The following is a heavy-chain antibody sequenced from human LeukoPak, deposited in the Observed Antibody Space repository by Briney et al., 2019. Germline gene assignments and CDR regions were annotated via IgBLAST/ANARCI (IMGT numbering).Heavy chain of an antibody. CDR1: GGSFSGYY. D-gene: IGHD4-17*01. V-gene: IGHV4-34*01. CDR3: ARNFYGDYPDY. CDR2: INHSGST. Sequence: SETLSLTCAVYGGSFSGYYWSWIRQPPGKGLEWIGEINHSGSTNYNPSLKSRVTISVDTSKSQFSLKLSSVTAADTAVYYCARNFYGDYPDYWGQGTLVTVSS. J-gene: IGHJ4*02.